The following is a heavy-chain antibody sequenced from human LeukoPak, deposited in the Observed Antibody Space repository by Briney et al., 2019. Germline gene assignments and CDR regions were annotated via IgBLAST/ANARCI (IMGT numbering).Heavy chain of an antibody. CDR2: IYHSGYT. CDR1: DYSISSAYY. CDR3: ARDQAYCGGDCYFDF. V-gene: IGHV4-38-2*02. Sequence: AETLSLTCAVSDYSISSAYYWGWIRQPPGKGLEWIGSIYHSGYTDYNPSLKSRVTISVDTSKNQFSLKLRSVTAADTAVYYCARDQAYCGGDCYFDFWGQGTLVTVSS. J-gene: IGHJ4*02. D-gene: IGHD2-21*02.